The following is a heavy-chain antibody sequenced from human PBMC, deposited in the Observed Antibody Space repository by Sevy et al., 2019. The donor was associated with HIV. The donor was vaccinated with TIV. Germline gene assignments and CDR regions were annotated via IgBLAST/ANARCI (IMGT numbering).Heavy chain of an antibody. Sequence: ASVKVSCKASGYTFTGYYMHWVRQAPGQGLEWMGWINPNRGGTNSAQKFQGRVTMTRDTSISTAYMELSRLRSDDTAVYXCARGPMXTVVKGYYYYMDVWGKGTTVTVSS. V-gene: IGHV1-2*02. CDR3: ARGPMXTVVKGYYYYMDV. D-gene: IGHD4-17*01. CDR2: INPNRGGT. CDR1: GYTFTGYY. J-gene: IGHJ6*03.